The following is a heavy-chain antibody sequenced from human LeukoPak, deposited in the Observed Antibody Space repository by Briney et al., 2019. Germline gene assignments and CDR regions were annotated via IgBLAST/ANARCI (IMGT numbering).Heavy chain of an antibody. CDR1: GFTFSSYA. CDR3: AKGNVVLSGFDY. CDR2: ISGGGAHT. D-gene: IGHD2-15*01. Sequence: GGCLRLSCAAAGFTFSSYAMSWVRQAPGEGMEWVLAISGGGAHTYYADSVQGRLTISRDNSKNTLYLQMNSLRAEDTAVYYCAKGNVVLSGFDYWGQGTLVTVSS. V-gene: IGHV3-23*01. J-gene: IGHJ4*02.